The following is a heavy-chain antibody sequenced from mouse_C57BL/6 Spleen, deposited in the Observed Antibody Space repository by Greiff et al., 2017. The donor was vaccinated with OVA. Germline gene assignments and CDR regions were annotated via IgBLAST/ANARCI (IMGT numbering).Heavy chain of an antibody. CDR2: IYIGNGYT. CDR3: ARYSPGSSYYAMDY. Sequence: EVKLLESGAELVRPGSSVKMSCKTSGYTFTSYGINWVKQRPGQGLEWIGYIYIGNGYTEYNEKFKGKATLTSDTSSSTAYMQLSSLTSEDSAIYFCARYSPGSSYYAMDYWGQGTSVTVSS. V-gene: IGHV1-58*01. CDR1: GYTFTSYG. J-gene: IGHJ4*01. D-gene: IGHD1-1*01.